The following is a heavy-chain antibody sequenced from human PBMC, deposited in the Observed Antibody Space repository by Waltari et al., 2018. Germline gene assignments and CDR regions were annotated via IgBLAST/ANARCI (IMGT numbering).Heavy chain of an antibody. V-gene: IGHV4-61*09. J-gene: IGHJ4*02. CDR1: GGSISSGSYY. CDR2: IYTSGST. Sequence: QVQLQESGPGLVKPSQTLSLTCTVSGGSISSGSYYWSWIRQPAGQGLEWIGYIYTSGSTNYNPSLKSRVTISVDTSKNQFSLKLSSVTAADTAVYYCARESGDSTGIDYWGQGTLVTVSS. D-gene: IGHD4-17*01. CDR3: ARESGDSTGIDY.